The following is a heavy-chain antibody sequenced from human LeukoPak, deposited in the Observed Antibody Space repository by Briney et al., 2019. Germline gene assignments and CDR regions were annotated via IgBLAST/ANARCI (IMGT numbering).Heavy chain of an antibody. J-gene: IGHJ4*02. CDR3: AKDLYYYDSSGYYPY. Sequence: GGSLRLSCAASGFTFSDSAIHWVRQASGKGLEWVGRIRSKTHNYATEYGASMKGTFTISRDDSKNTASLQMNSLKVEDTAVYYCAKDLYYYDSSGYYPYWGQGTLVTVSS. V-gene: IGHV3-73*01. CDR2: IRSKTHNYAT. CDR1: GFTFSDSA. D-gene: IGHD3-22*01.